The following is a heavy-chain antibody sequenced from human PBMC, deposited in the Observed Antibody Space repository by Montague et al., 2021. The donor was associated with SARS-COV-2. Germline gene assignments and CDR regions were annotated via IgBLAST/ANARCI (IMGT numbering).Heavy chain of an antibody. CDR2: IYWNGDK. CDR3: AHRGMIRGLIFDY. V-gene: IGHV2-5*01. Sequence: PALVTPTQTLTLTCTFSGFSLRSDDEGVAWIRQSPGRALEWLAVIYWNGDKRYSPSLQRRLTITKDTSENQVVLTMTNMDPVDTATYYCAHRGMIRGLIFDYWGQGTLVTVSS. D-gene: IGHD3-10*01. J-gene: IGHJ4*02. CDR1: GFSLRSDDEG.